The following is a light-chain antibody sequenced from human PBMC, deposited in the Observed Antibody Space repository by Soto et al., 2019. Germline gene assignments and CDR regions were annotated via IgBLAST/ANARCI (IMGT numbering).Light chain of an antibody. CDR3: QQRQYWPPLT. V-gene: IGKV3-11*01. CDR1: QSVSKY. J-gene: IGKJ4*01. CDR2: DAS. Sequence: ENVLTQSPATLSLSPGERATLSCRASQSVSKYLTWYQQKPGQAPRLLIYDASNRATGVPARFSGSGSGTDFTLTISSLEPEDFAIYYCQQRQYWPPLTFGGGTKVEI.